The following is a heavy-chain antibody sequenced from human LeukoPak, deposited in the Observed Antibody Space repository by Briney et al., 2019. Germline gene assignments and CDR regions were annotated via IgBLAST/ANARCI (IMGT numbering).Heavy chain of an antibody. V-gene: IGHV3-7*03. CDR3: AKDIRRLRLGELSPLLDY. J-gene: IGHJ4*02. CDR2: IKQDGSEK. D-gene: IGHD3-16*02. Sequence: GGSLRLSCAASGFTFSSFWMSWVRQAPGKGLEWVANIKQDGSEKCYADSVKGRFTISRDNAKNSLYLQMNSLRAEDTALYYCAKDIRRLRLGELSPLLDYWGQGTLVTVSS. CDR1: GFTFSSFW.